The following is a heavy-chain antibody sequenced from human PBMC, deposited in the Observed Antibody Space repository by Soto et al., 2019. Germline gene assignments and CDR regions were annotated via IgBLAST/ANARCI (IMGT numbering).Heavy chain of an antibody. CDR2: LSAGGYGT. Sequence: PGGSLRLSCAASGFTFRNYAMSWFRQAPGKGLEWVSGLSAGGYGTYYTDSVKGRFTVSRDNSKDTLYLQMNSLRVEDTAVYYCAKSFMYYYDSSGSISLFDYWGQGTLVTVSS. V-gene: IGHV3-23*01. J-gene: IGHJ4*02. CDR3: AKSFMYYYDSSGSISLFDY. CDR1: GFTFRNYA. D-gene: IGHD3-22*01.